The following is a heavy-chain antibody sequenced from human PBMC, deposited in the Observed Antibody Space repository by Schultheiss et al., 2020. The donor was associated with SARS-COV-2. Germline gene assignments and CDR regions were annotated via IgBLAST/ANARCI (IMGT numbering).Heavy chain of an antibody. CDR2: IYTSGST. Sequence: SETLSLTCTVSGGSISSGSYYWSWIRQPAGKGLEWIGRIYTSGSTNYNPSLKSRVTISVDKSKNQFSLKLSSVTAADTAVYYCARGDGDGMDVWGQGTTVTVSS. J-gene: IGHJ6*02. CDR1: GGSISSGSYY. CDR3: ARGDGDGMDV. V-gene: IGHV4-61*02. D-gene: IGHD3-10*01.